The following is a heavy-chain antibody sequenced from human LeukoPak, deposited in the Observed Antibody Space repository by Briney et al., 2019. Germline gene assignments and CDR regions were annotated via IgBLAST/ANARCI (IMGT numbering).Heavy chain of an antibody. CDR1: GGSISSYY. V-gene: IGHV4-59*12. D-gene: IGHD2-2*02. CDR2: IYYSGST. J-gene: IGHJ4*02. CDR3: ARVVVVPAAIRVFDY. Sequence: PSETLSLTCTVSGGSISSYYWSWIRQPPGKGLEWIGYIYYSGSTNYNPSLKSRVTISVDTSKNQFSLKLSSVTAADTAVYYCARVVVVPAAIRVFDYWGQGTLVTVSS.